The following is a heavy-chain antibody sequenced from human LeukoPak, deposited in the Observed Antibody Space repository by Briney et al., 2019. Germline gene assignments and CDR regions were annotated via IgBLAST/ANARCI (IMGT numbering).Heavy chain of an antibody. D-gene: IGHD2-2*01. CDR1: GFTFSSSA. CDR2: ISGSGGTT. V-gene: IGHV3-23*01. Sequence: PGGSLRLSCAASGFTFSSSAMSWVRQAPGKGLEWVSGISGSGGTTHYADSVKGRFTISRDNSKNTLYLQMNSLRDEDTAVYYCLGYCSRTSCYGWGNDYWGQGTLVTVSS. CDR3: LGYCSRTSCYGWGNDY. J-gene: IGHJ4*02.